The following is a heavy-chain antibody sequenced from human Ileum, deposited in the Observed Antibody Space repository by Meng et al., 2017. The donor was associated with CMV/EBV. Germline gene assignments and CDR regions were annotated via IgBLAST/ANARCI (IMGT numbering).Heavy chain of an antibody. CDR2: ISGSGGSS. J-gene: IGHJ4*02. Sequence: GESLKISCAASGFTFNSYAMSWVRQAPGKGLEWVSAISGSGGSSYYADSVKGRFTISRDNSKNTLYLQLNTLRAEDTAVYYCAKGGVYSSSWGDYWGRGPLDTVSS. CDR1: GFTFNSYA. V-gene: IGHV3-23*01. CDR3: AKGGVYSSSWGDY. D-gene: IGHD6-13*01.